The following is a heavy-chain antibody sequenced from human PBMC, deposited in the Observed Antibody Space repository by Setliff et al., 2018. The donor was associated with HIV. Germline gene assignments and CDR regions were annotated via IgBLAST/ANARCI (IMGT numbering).Heavy chain of an antibody. Sequence: SETLSLTCTVSGGSISGYYWSWIRQPPGKGLEYIGSIFFTGNTIYNPSLKARVTLSVDMSKNQVFLRLSSVTAADTAVYYCARRGRTGNSYVLNWFDPWGQGTLVTVSS. D-gene: IGHD5-18*01. CDR1: GGSISGYY. J-gene: IGHJ5*02. V-gene: IGHV4-59*01. CDR2: IFFTGNT. CDR3: ARRGRTGNSYVLNWFDP.